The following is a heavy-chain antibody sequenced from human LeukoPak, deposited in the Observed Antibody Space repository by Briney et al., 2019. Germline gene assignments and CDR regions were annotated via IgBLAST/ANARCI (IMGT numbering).Heavy chain of an antibody. CDR3: AKSPGILRYFDWIPPLDY. D-gene: IGHD3-9*01. J-gene: IGHJ4*02. CDR1: GFTFSNYA. Sequence: QAGGSLRLSCAASGFTFSNYAMSWVRQAPGKGLEWVAAISDSGGRTHYADSVKGRFTISRDTSQNTLYLQLNSLRAEDTAIYYCAKSPGILRYFDWIPPLDYWGQGTLVTVSS. V-gene: IGHV3-23*01. CDR2: ISDSGGRT.